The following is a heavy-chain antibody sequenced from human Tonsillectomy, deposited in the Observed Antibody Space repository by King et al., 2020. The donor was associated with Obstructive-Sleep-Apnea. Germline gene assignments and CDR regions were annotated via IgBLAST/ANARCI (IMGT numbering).Heavy chain of an antibody. CDR1: GFTFSSYA. Sequence: VQLVESGGGVVQPGRSLRLSCAASGFTFSSYAMHWVRQAPGKGLEWVATISFDGSNKYHADSVKGRFTISRANSKNKLYLQMNRLRSEDTALYYCARADRSVYCGSVDCYRSYYFDYWGQGTLFTVSS. CDR2: ISFDGSNK. J-gene: IGHJ4*02. D-gene: IGHD2-2*02. V-gene: IGHV3-30-3*01. CDR3: ARADRSVYCGSVDCYRSYYFDY.